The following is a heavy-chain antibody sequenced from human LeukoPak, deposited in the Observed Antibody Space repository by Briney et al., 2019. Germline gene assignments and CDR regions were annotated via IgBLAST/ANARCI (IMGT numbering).Heavy chain of an antibody. CDR2: INPNGGGT. Sequence: ASVKVSCKASGYTFTGYYMHWVRQAPGQGLEWMGRINPNGGGTNYAQKFQGRVTMTRDTSISTAYMELSRLRSDDTAVYYCARGYYDSSGYYNYWGQGTLVTVSS. V-gene: IGHV1-2*06. D-gene: IGHD3-22*01. CDR3: ARGYYDSSGYYNY. CDR1: GYTFTGYY. J-gene: IGHJ4*02.